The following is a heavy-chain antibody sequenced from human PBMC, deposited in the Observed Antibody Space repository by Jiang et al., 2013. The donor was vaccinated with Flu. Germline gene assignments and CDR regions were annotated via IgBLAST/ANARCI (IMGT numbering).Heavy chain of an antibody. V-gene: IGHV4-59*01. CDR2: IYYSGST. CDR1: GGSISSYY. Sequence: GSGLVKPSETLSLTCTVSGGSISSYYWSWIRQPPGKGLEWIGYIYYSGSTNYNPSLKSRVTISVDTSKNQFSLKLSSVTAADTAVYYCARSVDYGDYVGDDYYYGMDVWGQGTTVTVSS. J-gene: IGHJ6*02. CDR3: ARSVDYGDYVGDDYYYGMDV. D-gene: IGHD4-17*01.